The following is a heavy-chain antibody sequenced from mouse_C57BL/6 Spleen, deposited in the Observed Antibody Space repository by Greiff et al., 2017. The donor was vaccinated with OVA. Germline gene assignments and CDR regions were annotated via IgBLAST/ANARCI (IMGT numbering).Heavy chain of an antibody. D-gene: IGHD4-1*01. CDR3: ARGLTGTSSWFAD. CDR1: GYSFTDYN. CDR2: INPNYGTT. Sequence: VQLQQPGPELVKPGASVKISCKASGYSFTDYNMHWVKQSNGKSLEWIGVINPNYGTTSYNQKFKGKATLTVDKSSSTAYMQLNSLTSEDSAVYDCARGLTGTSSWFADWGQGTLVTVSA. V-gene: IGHV1-39*01. J-gene: IGHJ3*01.